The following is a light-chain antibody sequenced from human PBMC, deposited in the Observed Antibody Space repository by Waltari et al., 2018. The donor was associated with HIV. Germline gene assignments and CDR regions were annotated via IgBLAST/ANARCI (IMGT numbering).Light chain of an antibody. CDR3: QQINSYPYT. CDR1: QAINSY. J-gene: IGKJ2*01. CDR2: GAS. Sequence: DIQLTQSPSFLSASVGDRVTITCRASQAINSYLAWYQQKPGTAPNLLIYGASTLQGGVPSRFSGSGSGTEFTLTISSLQPEDFATYYCQQINSYPYTFGQGTKLEIK. V-gene: IGKV1-9*01.